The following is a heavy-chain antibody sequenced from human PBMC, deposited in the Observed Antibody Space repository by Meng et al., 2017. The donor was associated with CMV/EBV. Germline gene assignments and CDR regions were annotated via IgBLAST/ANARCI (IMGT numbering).Heavy chain of an antibody. V-gene: IGHV4-34*01. CDR1: GGSFSGYY. J-gene: IGHJ5*02. CDR2: INHSGST. CDR3: ARGSRRLPRFNWFDP. Sequence: QVPLQRWVAGLLKPSETLSLSCAVYGGSFSGYYWSWIRQPPGKGLEWIGEINHSGSTNYNPSLKSRVTISVDTSKNQFSLKLSSVTAADTAVYYCARGSRRLPRFNWFDPWGQGTLVTVSS. D-gene: IGHD3-3*01.